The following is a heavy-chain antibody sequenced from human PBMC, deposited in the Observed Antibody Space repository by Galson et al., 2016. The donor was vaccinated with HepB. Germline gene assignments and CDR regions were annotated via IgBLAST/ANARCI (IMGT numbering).Heavy chain of an antibody. CDR1: GFTFSSYA. J-gene: IGHJ4*02. CDR3: AKDGGYCSDATCYYRNS. D-gene: IGHD2-15*01. V-gene: IGHV3-23*01. Sequence: SLRLSCAASGFTFSSYAMSWVRQAPGKGLEWVSTITGSGGWIKYADSVKGRLITSRDNSKNTLYLQLNSLRAEDTAVYYCAKDGGYCSDATCYYRNSWGQGTLVTVSS. CDR2: ITGSGGWI.